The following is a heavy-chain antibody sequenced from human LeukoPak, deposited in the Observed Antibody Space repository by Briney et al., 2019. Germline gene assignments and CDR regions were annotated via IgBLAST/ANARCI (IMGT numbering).Heavy chain of an antibody. CDR2: ISYDGSNK. J-gene: IGHJ4*02. CDR1: GFTFNSYA. Sequence: GGSLRLSCAASGFTFNSYAMHWVRQAPGKGLEWVAVISYDGSNKYYADSVKGRFTISRDNSKNTLYLQMNSLRAEDTAVYYCASLRYYYDSSGHLGVDYWGQGTLVTVSS. D-gene: IGHD3-22*01. CDR3: ASLRYYYDSSGHLGVDY. V-gene: IGHV3-30-3*01.